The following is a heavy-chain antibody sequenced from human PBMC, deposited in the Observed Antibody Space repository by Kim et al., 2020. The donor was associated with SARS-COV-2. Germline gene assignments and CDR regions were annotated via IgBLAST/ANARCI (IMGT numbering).Heavy chain of an antibody. Sequence: GSLRLSCAASGFTFWDYGMHWVRQAPGKGLEWVGIIWSDGSQTYCADSVKGRFTISRDNSKNTLFLQMNDLRVEDTAVYYCARNFYDYGDYWGQGTLVTVSS. V-gene: IGHV3-33*01. D-gene: IGHD3-10*01. CDR3: ARNFYDYGDY. J-gene: IGHJ4*02. CDR2: IWSDGSQT. CDR1: GFTFWDYG.